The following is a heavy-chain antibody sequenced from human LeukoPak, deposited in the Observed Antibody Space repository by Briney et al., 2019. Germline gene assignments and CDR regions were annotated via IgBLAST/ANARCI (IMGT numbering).Heavy chain of an antibody. CDR2: INHSGST. Sequence: SETLSLTCAVYGGSFSGYYWSWIRQPPGKGLEWIGEINHSGSTNYNPSLKSRVTISVDTSKNQFSLKLSSVTAADTAVYYCARGIGIAVASRFDYWGQGTLVTVSS. D-gene: IGHD6-19*01. V-gene: IGHV4-34*01. CDR1: GGSFSGYY. CDR3: ARGIGIAVASRFDY. J-gene: IGHJ4*02.